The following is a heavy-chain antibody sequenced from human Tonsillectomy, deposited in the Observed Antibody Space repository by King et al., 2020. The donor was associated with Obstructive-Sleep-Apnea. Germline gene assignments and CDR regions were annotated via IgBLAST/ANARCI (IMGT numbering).Heavy chain of an antibody. J-gene: IGHJ4*02. CDR2: IKSDGSST. D-gene: IGHD4-17*01. Sequence: VQLVESGGGLVQPGGSLRLSCAASGFTVSRYWMHWVRQAPGKGLVWVSGIKSDGSSTSYADCVKGRFTISRDNAKNTLYLQMNSLRAEDTAVYYCARELYGAYGVDYWGQGTLVTVSS. CDR3: ARELYGAYGVDY. CDR1: GFTVSRYW. V-gene: IGHV3-74*01.